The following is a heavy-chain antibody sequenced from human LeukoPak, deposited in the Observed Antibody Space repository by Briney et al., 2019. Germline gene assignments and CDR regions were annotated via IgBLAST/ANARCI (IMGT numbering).Heavy chain of an antibody. D-gene: IGHD6-13*01. CDR3: ARDSSRRPFDY. CDR2: INPNTGGT. Sequence: ASVKVSCKASGYTFTDYYIHWVRQAPGQPLECMGWINPNTGGTNYAQRFQGRVTMTRDTSISTAYMDLSSLRSDDTAVYYRARDSSRRPFDYWGQGTLVTVSS. J-gene: IGHJ4*02. CDR1: GYTFTDYY. V-gene: IGHV1-2*02.